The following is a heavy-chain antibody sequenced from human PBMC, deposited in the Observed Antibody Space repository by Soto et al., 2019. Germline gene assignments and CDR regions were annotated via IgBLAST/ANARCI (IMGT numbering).Heavy chain of an antibody. D-gene: IGHD3-3*01. Sequence: GGSLRLSCAASGFTFDDYAMHWVRQAPGKGLEWVSGISWNSGSIGYADSVKGRFTISRDNAKNSLYLQMNSLRAEDTALYYCAKVVGGFLGWSSFDYWGQGTQVTVSS. J-gene: IGHJ4*02. CDR3: AKVVGGFLGWSSFDY. CDR2: ISWNSGSI. V-gene: IGHV3-9*01. CDR1: GFTFDDYA.